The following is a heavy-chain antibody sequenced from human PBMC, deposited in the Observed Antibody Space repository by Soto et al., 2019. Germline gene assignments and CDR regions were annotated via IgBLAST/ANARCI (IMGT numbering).Heavy chain of an antibody. Sequence: GGSLRLSCVASDFSFRNYGMHWVRQSPGKGLEWVADISYDGRNKYYAESVKGRFTISRDNSKNTLYLQMNSLRTEDTAVYYCAKDWRWEQQIYGMNVWGQGTTVTVSS. D-gene: IGHD1-26*01. V-gene: IGHV3-30*18. J-gene: IGHJ6*02. CDR1: DFSFRNYG. CDR2: ISYDGRNK. CDR3: AKDWRWEQQIYGMNV.